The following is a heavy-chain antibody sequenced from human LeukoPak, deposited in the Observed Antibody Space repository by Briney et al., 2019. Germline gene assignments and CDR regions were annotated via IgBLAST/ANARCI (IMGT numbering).Heavy chain of an antibody. CDR2: LYGGGST. CDR1: GFTVSSNY. V-gene: IGHV3-53*01. J-gene: IGHJ4*02. D-gene: IGHD3-16*01. CDR3: ARSPSGEPTN. Sequence: GGSLRLSCAASGFTVSSNYMSWVRQAPGKGLEWVSVLYGGGSTYCADSVKGRFTISRDNSKNTLYLQMNSLRAEDTAVYYCARSPSGEPTNWGQGTLVTVSS.